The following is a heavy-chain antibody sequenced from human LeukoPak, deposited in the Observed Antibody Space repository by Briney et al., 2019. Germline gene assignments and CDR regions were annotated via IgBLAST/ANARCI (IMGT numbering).Heavy chain of an antibody. V-gene: IGHV3-64D*06. CDR2: ISSNGDTT. J-gene: IGHJ4*02. CDR3: VKDLGDGTDY. CDR1: RFTFSNYD. Sequence: PGGSLRLSCSASRFTFSNYDMHWVRQAPGKGLKYVSAISSNGDTTYYADSVKGRFTISRDNSKNTLYLQMSSLGPEDTAVYYCVKDLGDGTDYWGQGTLVTVSS. D-gene: IGHD5-24*01.